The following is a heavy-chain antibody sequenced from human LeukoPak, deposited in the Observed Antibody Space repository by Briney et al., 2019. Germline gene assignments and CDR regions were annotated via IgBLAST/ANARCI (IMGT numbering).Heavy chain of an antibody. Sequence: SETLSLTCTVSGGSISSGSYYWSWIRQPPGKGLEWIGEINHSGSTNYNPSLKSRVTISVDTSKNQFSLKLSSVTAADTAVYYCARGIRRIAVAGTHRGYFDYWGQGTLVTVSS. J-gene: IGHJ4*02. D-gene: IGHD6-19*01. CDR1: GGSISSGSYY. V-gene: IGHV4-39*07. CDR3: ARGIRRIAVAGTHRGYFDY. CDR2: INHSGST.